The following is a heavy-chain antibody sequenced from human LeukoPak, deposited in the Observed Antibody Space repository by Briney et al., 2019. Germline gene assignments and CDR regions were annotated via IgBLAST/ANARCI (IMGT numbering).Heavy chain of an antibody. CDR2: TNPNSGNT. D-gene: IGHD3-22*01. CDR1: GYTFTSYD. V-gene: IGHV1-8*03. J-gene: IGHJ6*03. CDR3: ARGLLDSSGYRYYYYMDV. Sequence: VSVKVSCKASGYTFTSYDINWVRQATGQGLEWMGWTNPNSGNTGYAQKFQGRVTITRNTSISTAYMELSSLRSEDTAVYYCARGLLDSSGYRYYYYMDVWGKGTTVTVSS.